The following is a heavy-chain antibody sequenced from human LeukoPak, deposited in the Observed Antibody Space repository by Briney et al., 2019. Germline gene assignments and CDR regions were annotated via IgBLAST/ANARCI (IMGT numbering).Heavy chain of an antibody. D-gene: IGHD3-10*01. V-gene: IGHV3-23*01. J-gene: IGHJ5*02. CDR2: ISGSGGST. CDR1: GFTFISYA. Sequence: GGSLRLSCAASGFTFISYAMSWVRQAPGKGLEWVSAISGSGGSTYYADSVKGRFTISRDNSKNTLYLQMNSLRAEDTAVYYCAKDDFYGSGTNWFDPWGQGTLVTVSS. CDR3: AKDDFYGSGTNWFDP.